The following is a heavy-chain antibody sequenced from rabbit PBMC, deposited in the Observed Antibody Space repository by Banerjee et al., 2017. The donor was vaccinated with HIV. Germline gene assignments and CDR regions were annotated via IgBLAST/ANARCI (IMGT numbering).Heavy chain of an antibody. CDR2: IYADKGSP. D-gene: IGHD6-1*01. J-gene: IGHJ4*01. V-gene: IGHV1S45*01. Sequence: QEQLKETGGGLVQPGGSLTLSCKASGFDFSSYYMSWVRQAPGKGLEWIGIIYADKGSPDYASWVNGRFTISKTSSTTVTLQMTSPTAADTATYFCARDWADSNGYSYAYDLNLWGQGTLVTVS. CDR3: ARDWADSNGYSYAYDLNL. CDR1: GFDFSSYYM.